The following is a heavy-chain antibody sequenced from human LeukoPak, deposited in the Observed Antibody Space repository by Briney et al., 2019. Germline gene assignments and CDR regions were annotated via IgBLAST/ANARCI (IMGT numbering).Heavy chain of an antibody. CDR2: IKQDGSEK. CDR1: GFTFSSHW. D-gene: IGHD3-10*01. J-gene: IGHJ4*02. V-gene: IGHV3-7*01. CDR3: ARKAWAGSHYDY. Sequence: PGGSLRLSCAASGFTFSSHWMSWVRQAPGGGLEWVANIKQDGSEKYYVDSVKGRFTISRDNAKNSLYLQMNSLRAEDTAVYYCARKAWAGSHYDYWGQGTLVTVSS.